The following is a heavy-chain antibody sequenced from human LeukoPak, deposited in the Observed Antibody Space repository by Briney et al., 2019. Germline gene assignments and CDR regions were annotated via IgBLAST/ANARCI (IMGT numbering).Heavy chain of an antibody. J-gene: IGHJ5*02. V-gene: IGHV4-38-2*02. D-gene: IGHD3-22*01. CDR3: ARDSGGDYYDSSGYYYVGRWFDP. Sequence: PSETLSLTCTVSAYSISSGYYWGWIRQPPGKGLEWIGSIYHSGSTYYNPSLKSRVTISVDTSKNQFSLKLSSVTAADTAVYYCARDSGGDYYDSSGYYYVGRWFDPWGQGTLVTVSS. CDR1: AYSISSGYY. CDR2: IYHSGST.